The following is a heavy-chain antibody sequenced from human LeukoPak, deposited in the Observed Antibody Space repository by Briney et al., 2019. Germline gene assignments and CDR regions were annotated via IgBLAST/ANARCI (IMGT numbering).Heavy chain of an antibody. CDR1: GGSISSYY. CDR3: ARVSNEVDY. J-gene: IGHJ4*02. V-gene: IGHV4-59*01. D-gene: IGHD6-13*01. CDR2: IYYSGST. Sequence: ASETLSLTCTVSGGSISSYYWSWIRQPPGKGVEWIGYIYYSGSTNYNPSLKSRVTISVDTSKNQFSLKLSSVTAADTAVYYCARVSNEVDYWGQGTLVTVSS.